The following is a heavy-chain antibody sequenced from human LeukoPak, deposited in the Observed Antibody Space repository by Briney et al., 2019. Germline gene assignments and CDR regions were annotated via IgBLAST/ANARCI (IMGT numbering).Heavy chain of an antibody. D-gene: IGHD6-6*01. CDR2: INPNSGGT. CDR3: AREPPGVAAHTFDY. CDR1: GYTFAGYY. Sequence: GASVKVSCKASGYTFAGYYMHWVRQAPGQGLEWMGWINPNSGGTNYAQKFQGRVTMTRDTSTSTAYMELSRLRSDDTAVYYCAREPPGVAAHTFDYWGQGTLVTVSS. J-gene: IGHJ4*02. V-gene: IGHV1-2*02.